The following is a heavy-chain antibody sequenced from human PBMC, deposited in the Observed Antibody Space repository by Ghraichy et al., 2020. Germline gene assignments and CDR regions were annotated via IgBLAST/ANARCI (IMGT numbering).Heavy chain of an antibody. D-gene: IGHD5-12*01. CDR2: INYRGST. CDR3: ARFIGGTMDDS. CDR1: GGSISTTSYY. J-gene: IGHJ4*02. V-gene: IGHV4-39*01. Sequence: SETLSLTCTVSGGSISTTSYYWGWIRQPPGKGLEWIGSINYRGSTEYNPSLKSRVTISVDTSKNQFSLKLRSVTAADTAGYYCARFIGGTMDDSWGQGTLVTVSS.